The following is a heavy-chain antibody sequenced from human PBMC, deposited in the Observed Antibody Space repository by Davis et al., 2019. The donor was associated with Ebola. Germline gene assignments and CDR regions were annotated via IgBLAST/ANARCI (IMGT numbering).Heavy chain of an antibody. V-gene: IGHV4-34*01. CDR1: GGSFTAYF. Sequence: SESLSLTCAVYGGSFTAYFWSWIRQPPGKGLEWIGETSHHPDYTNYSPSFGGRVTISVDTSKNQFSLKMSSLSAADAAVYYCARTAKTSVSASGLGYTYFDPWSQGTLVTVSS. J-gene: IGHJ5*02. D-gene: IGHD5-18*01. CDR2: TSHHPDYT. CDR3: ARTAKTSVSASGLGYTYFDP.